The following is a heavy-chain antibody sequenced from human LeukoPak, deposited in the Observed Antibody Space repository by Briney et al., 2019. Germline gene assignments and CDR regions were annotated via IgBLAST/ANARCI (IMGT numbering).Heavy chain of an antibody. CDR3: ARDLYYGSGSQFDY. Sequence: PSETLSLTCTVSGGSISSGSYYWSWIRQPAGKGLEWIGRIYTSGSTNYNPSLKSRVTISVDTSKNQFSLKLSSVTAADTAVYYCARDLYYGSGSQFDYWGQGTLVTVSS. J-gene: IGHJ4*02. CDR1: GGSISSGSYY. V-gene: IGHV4-61*02. D-gene: IGHD3-10*01. CDR2: IYTSGST.